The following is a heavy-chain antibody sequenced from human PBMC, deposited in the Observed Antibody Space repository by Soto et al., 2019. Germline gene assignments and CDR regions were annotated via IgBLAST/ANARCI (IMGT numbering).Heavy chain of an antibody. V-gene: IGHV3-30-3*01. J-gene: IGHJ2*01. CDR3: ARVLVLRFLEWPLGLWGYFDL. Sequence: GGSLRLSCAASGFTFSSYAMHWVRQAPGKGLEWVAVISYDGSNKYYADSVKGRFTISRDNSKNTVYLQMNSLRAEDTAGDYCARVLVLRFLEWPLGLWGYFDLWGRGTLVTVSS. D-gene: IGHD3-3*01. CDR2: ISYDGSNK. CDR1: GFTFSSYA.